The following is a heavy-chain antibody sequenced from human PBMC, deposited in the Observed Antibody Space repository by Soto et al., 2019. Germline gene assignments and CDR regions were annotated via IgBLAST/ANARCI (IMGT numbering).Heavy chain of an antibody. D-gene: IGHD5-12*01. V-gene: IGHV4-59*01. J-gene: IGHJ4*02. CDR2: IYYSGST. CDR1: GGSISSYY. CDR3: AREGDGYNFDY. Sequence: PSETLSLTCTVSGGSISSYYWSWIRQPPGKGLEWIGYIYYSGSTNYNPSLKSRVTISVDTSKNQFSLKLSSVTAADTAVYYCAREGDGYNFDYWGQGTLVTVSS.